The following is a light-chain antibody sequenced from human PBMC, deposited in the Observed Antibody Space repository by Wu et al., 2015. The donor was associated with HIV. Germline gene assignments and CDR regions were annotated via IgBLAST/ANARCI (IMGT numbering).Light chain of an antibody. CDR3: TIRASPIT. V-gene: IGKV3-20*01. CDR1: QSILHDW. Sequence: EIVLEQSPGTLSLAVGDRVVFSCRASQSILHDWIAWYQQRPGQAPRLLMYEAYKRAPGTPDRFIGSGSGTEFTLTIDRLEPEDFAIYFATIRASPITFGQGTRLEI. J-gene: IGKJ5*01. CDR2: EAY.